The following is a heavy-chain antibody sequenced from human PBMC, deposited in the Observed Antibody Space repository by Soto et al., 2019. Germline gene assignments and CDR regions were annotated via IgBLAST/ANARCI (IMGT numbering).Heavy chain of an antibody. D-gene: IGHD3-16*02. J-gene: IGHJ4*02. V-gene: IGHV4-31*03. CDR1: GGSISSGSYY. Sequence: PSETLSLTCTVFGGSISSGSYYRSWIRQHPGKGLEWIGYIYYSGSTYYNPSLKSRVTISVDTSKNQFSLKLSSVTAADTAVYYCARDSKSLGELSFDYWGQGTLVTVSS. CDR3: ARDSKSLGELSFDY. CDR2: IYYSGST.